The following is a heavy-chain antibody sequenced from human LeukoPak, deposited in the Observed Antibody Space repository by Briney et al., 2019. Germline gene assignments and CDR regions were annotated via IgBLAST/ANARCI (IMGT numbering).Heavy chain of an antibody. CDR1: GYTFTGYY. D-gene: IGHD6-13*01. V-gene: IGHV1-2*02. CDR2: INPNSGGT. J-gene: IGHJ4*02. Sequence: ASVKVSCKASGYTFTGYYMHWVRQAPGQGLEWMGWINPNSGGTNYAQKFQGRVTMTRDTSISTAYMELSRLRSDDTAVYYCARERGTGSSSWPVDYWGQGTLVTVSS. CDR3: ARERGTGSSSWPVDY.